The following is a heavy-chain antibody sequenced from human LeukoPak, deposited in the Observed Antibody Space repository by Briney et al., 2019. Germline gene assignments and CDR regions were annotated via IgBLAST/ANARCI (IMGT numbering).Heavy chain of an antibody. J-gene: IGHJ4*02. CDR1: GFSLSTNEVG. CDR3: AHRRGIVGHGYYFDY. CDR2: IYGNDDK. V-gene: IGHV2-5*01. Sequence: SGPTLVNPTQTLTLTCTFSGFSLSTNEVGVGWIRQPPGKALEWLALIYGNDDKRYSPSLKSRLTITNDTSKNQVVLTMTNMDPVDTATYYCAHRRGIVGHGYYFDYWGQGTLVTVSS. D-gene: IGHD1-26*01.